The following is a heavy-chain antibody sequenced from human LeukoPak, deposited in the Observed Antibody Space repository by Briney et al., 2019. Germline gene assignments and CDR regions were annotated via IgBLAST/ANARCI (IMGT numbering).Heavy chain of an antibody. Sequence: GGSLRLSGAASGFSVSSFYMTWVRQAPGKGLEWGSVFFSGGVTRYEDSLKGRFTTSRDISKNTLYLQMNSLRAEDTAVYYCAREGTSGHGINDRGLDSWGQGTLVTVFS. D-gene: IGHD1-1*01. CDR3: AREGTSGHGINDRGLDS. J-gene: IGHJ4*02. CDR1: GFSVSSFY. V-gene: IGHV3-66*01. CDR2: FFSGGVT.